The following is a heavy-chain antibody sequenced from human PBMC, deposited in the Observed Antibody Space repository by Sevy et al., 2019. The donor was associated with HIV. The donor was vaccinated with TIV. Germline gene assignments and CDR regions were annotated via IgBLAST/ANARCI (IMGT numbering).Heavy chain of an antibody. CDR1: GGSISSDSFL. Sequence: SETLSLTCTVSGGSISSDSFLWGWIRQTPGEGLSWIGSISYSGSTYYDPSLKSRITVDVDTSKKQFSLELRSVTAADTAMYYCGIHLHFYGIDVWGPGTTVTVSS. J-gene: IGHJ6*02. CDR3: GIHLHFYGIDV. D-gene: IGHD2-21*01. V-gene: IGHV4-39*01. CDR2: ISYSGST.